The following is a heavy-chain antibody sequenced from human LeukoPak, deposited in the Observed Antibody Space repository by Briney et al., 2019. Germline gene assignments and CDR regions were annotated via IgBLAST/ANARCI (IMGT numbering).Heavy chain of an antibody. V-gene: IGHV3-20*04. Sequence: PGGSLRVSCAASGFTFDDYGMTWVRQVPGKGLEWASGIDWNGDSTRYADSVKGRFTVSRDNAKNSLSLQMNSLRAEDTALYYCARSLPDCSGGICYGFDYWGQGTLVTVS. J-gene: IGHJ4*02. D-gene: IGHD2-15*01. CDR2: IDWNGDST. CDR1: GFTFDDYG. CDR3: ARSLPDCSGGICYGFDY.